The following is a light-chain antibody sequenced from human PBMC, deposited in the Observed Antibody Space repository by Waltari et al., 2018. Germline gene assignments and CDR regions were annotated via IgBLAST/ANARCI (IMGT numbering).Light chain of an antibody. V-gene: IGLV2-14*03. J-gene: IGLJ3*02. CDR3: KSYTGTGSWV. Sequence: QSALTQPASVSGSPGQSITISCPGTKSDVGFYNYVSWYQQHPGKAPKVIIYDVSQRPSGISNRFSGSKSGNTASLTISGLQADDEADYYCKSYTGTGSWVFGGGTKLTVL. CDR2: DVS. CDR1: KSDVGFYNY.